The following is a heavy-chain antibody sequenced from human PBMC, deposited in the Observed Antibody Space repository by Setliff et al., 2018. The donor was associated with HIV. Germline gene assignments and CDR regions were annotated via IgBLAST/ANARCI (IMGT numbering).Heavy chain of an antibody. CDR2: IWYDGSSK. J-gene: IGHJ6*03. CDR3: ARVVGVAPYYYMDV. D-gene: IGHD2-15*01. V-gene: IGHV3-33*01. Sequence: GGSLRLSCAVSGFTFSSYGMHWVRQAPGKGLEWVAIIWYDGSSKYYADSVKGRFTISRDTSKDTLYLQMNSLRAEDTAVYYCARVVGVAPYYYMDVWGKGTTVTVSS. CDR1: GFTFSSYG.